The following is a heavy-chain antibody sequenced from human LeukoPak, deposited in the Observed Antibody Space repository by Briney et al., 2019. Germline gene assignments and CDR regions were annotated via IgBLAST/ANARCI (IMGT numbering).Heavy chain of an antibody. D-gene: IGHD3-10*01. CDR3: AKGGVGSGKTFDS. Sequence: GGSLRPSCAASGFTFSSYAMSWVRHAAGKGLECVSGISGSGGSTYYADSVKGRFTISRDNSKNTLYLQMNSLRAEDTAMYYCAKGGVGSGKTFDSWGQGTLVTVSS. CDR2: ISGSGGST. CDR1: GFTFSSYA. V-gene: IGHV3-23*01. J-gene: IGHJ4*02.